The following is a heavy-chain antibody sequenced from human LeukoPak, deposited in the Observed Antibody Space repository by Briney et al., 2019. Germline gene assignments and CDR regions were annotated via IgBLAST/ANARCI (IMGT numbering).Heavy chain of an antibody. J-gene: IGHJ4*02. Sequence: GGSLRLSCAASGFTLSTYWMHWVRQAPGKGPLWVSRINGEGTNTPYADSVKGRFTISRDNAKNTLYLQMNSLRAEDTAVYYCARGSSSGWPDYFDHWGQGILVIVSS. CDR3: ARGSSSGWPDYFDH. CDR2: INGEGTNT. D-gene: IGHD6-19*01. CDR1: GFTLSTYW. V-gene: IGHV3-74*01.